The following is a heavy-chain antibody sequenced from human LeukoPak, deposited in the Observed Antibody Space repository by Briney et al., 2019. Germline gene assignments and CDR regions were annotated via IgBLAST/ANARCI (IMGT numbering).Heavy chain of an antibody. D-gene: IGHD3-10*01. CDR1: GGPISSYY. CDR2: IYYSGST. V-gene: IGHV4-59*08. CDR3: ARHYYGSGSFDY. J-gene: IGHJ4*02. Sequence: SETLSLTCTVSGGPISSYYWSWIRQPPGKGLEWIGYIYYSGSTNYNPSLKSRVTISIDTSKNQFSNNQFSLKLTSVTAADTAVYYCARHYYGSGSFDYWGQGTLVTVSS.